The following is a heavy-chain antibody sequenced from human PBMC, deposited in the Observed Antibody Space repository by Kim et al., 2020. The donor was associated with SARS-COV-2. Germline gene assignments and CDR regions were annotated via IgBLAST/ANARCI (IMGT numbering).Heavy chain of an antibody. J-gene: IGHJ4*02. CDR3: ARALSPPLVYFDY. V-gene: IGHV4-59*01. Sequence: HPSPKSRVTISVATSKNQFSLKLSSVTAADTAVYYCARALSPPLVYFDYWGQGTLVTVSS. D-gene: IGHD2-8*02.